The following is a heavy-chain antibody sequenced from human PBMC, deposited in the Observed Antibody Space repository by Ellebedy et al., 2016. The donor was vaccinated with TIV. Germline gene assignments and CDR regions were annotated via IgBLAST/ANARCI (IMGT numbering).Heavy chain of an antibody. CDR2: ISGSSGDT. D-gene: IGHD1-7*01. CDR1: GFSFSDHS. Sequence: GGSLRLSCVVSGFSFSDHSMNWIRQIPGKGLEWLSYISGSSGDTNYADSVRGRFTISRDNAKNTLYLQMNSLRAEDTAVYYCARGDRAGTTRLVDYWGQGTLVTVSS. J-gene: IGHJ4*02. CDR3: ARGDRAGTTRLVDY. V-gene: IGHV3-11*06.